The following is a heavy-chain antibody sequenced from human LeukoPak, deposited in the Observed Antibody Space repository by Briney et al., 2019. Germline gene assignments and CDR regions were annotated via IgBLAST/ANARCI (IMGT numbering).Heavy chain of an antibody. J-gene: IGHJ4*02. V-gene: IGHV4-59*01. Sequence: SETLSLTCTVSGGSISSYYWSWIRQPPGKGLEWIGYIYYSGSTNYNPSLKSRVTISVDTSKNQFSLKLSSVTAADTAVYYCARAPPYYDFWSGYYTGGPRGFDYWGQGTQVTVSS. CDR1: GGSISSYY. D-gene: IGHD3-3*01. CDR3: ARAPPYYDFWSGYYTGGPRGFDY. CDR2: IYYSGST.